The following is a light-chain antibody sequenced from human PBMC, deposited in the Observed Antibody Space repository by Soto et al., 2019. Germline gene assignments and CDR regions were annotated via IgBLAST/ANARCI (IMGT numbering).Light chain of an antibody. V-gene: IGLV1-40*01. CDR1: TSNIGAGYD. Sequence: QSVLTQPPSVSGAPGQRVTISCTGSTSNIGAGYDVHWYQQLPGTAPKLLIYVNINRPSGVPDRFSGSKSGTSASLAITGLQAEDEADYYCQSYDSSLSGWGFGGGTKLTVL. CDR3: QSYDSSLSGWG. J-gene: IGLJ3*02. CDR2: VNI.